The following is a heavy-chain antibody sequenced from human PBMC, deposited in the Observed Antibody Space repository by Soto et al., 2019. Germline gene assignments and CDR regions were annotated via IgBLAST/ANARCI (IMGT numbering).Heavy chain of an antibody. V-gene: IGHV3-23*01. CDR3: AKARCITTNCYVPDY. Sequence: EVQLLESGGGFVQPGGSLRLSCVASGFTFSTYTMSWVRQAPGKGLEWVSVISASGGSPSYADSVQGRFSISRDNAKNTLYLQMNSLRGEDTAMYYCAKARCITTNCYVPDYWGQGTMVTVSS. J-gene: IGHJ4*02. CDR2: ISASGGSP. CDR1: GFTFSTYT. D-gene: IGHD3-10*01.